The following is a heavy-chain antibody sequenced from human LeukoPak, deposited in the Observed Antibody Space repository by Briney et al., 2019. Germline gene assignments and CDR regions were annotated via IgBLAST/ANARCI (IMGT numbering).Heavy chain of an antibody. CDR1: RFTFSNYS. J-gene: IGHJ6*02. V-gene: IGHV3-21*01. D-gene: IGHD3-10*01. Sequence: GVLRLSCAASRFTFSNYSMNWVRQAPGKGLEWVSSISRGSGHIYYADSVKGRFTISRDNARNSLYLQMNSLRAEDTAIYYCARGVKVRGVNDYGMDVWGQGTTVTVSS. CDR2: ISRGSGHI. CDR3: ARGVKVRGVNDYGMDV.